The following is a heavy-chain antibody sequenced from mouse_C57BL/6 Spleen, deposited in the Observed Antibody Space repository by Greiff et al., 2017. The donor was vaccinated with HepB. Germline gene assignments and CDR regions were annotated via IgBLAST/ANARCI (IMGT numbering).Heavy chain of an antibody. CDR2: IDPNSGGT. J-gene: IGHJ3*01. V-gene: IGHV1-72*01. D-gene: IGHD3-2*02. CDR3: ARSGGGAAQATAWFAY. Sequence: VQLQQPGAELVKPGASVKLSCKASGYTFTSYWMHWVKQRPGRGLEWIGRIDPNSGGTKYNEKFKSKATLTVDKPSSTAYMQLSSLTSEDSAVYYWARSGGGAAQATAWFAYWGQGTLVTVSA. CDR1: GYTFTSYW.